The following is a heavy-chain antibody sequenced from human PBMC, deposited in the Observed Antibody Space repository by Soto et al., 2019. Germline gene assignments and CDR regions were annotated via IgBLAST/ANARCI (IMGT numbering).Heavy chain of an antibody. CDR2: ISGGGGST. V-gene: IGHV3-23*01. Sequence: GGSLRLSCAASGFTFSSYAMSWVRQAPGKGLEWVSAISGGGGSTYYADSVKGRVTISRDNSKNTFYLQMNSLRAEDTAVYYCAKVSLGATTITDYYYYGLDVWGQGTTVTVSS. CDR3: AKVSLGATTITDYYYYGLDV. D-gene: IGHD1-26*01. J-gene: IGHJ6*02. CDR1: GFTFSSYA.